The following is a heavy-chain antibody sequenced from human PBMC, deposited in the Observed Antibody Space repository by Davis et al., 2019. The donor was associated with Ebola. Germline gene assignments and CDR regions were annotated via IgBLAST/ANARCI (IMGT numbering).Heavy chain of an antibody. V-gene: IGHV3-33*08. D-gene: IGHD3-3*01. CDR1: GFTVSSNY. J-gene: IGHJ6*02. CDR3: ARRAPTIFGALDHYYYYGMDV. Sequence: PGGSLRLSCAASGFTVSSNYMSWVRQAPGKGLEWVAVIWYDGSNKYYADSVKGRFTISRDNSKNTLYLQMNSLRAEDTAVYYCARRAPTIFGALDHYYYYGMDVWGQGTTVTVSS. CDR2: IWYDGSNK.